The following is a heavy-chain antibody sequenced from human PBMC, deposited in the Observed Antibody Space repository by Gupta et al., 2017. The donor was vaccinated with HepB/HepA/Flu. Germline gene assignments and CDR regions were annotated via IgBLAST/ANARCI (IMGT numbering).Heavy chain of an antibody. Sequence: QVQLQESGPGLVKPSETLSLTCTVSGGSISSYYWSWIRQPPGKGLEWIGYIYYSGSTNYNPSLKSRVTISVDTSKNQFSLKRSSVTAADTAVYYCARMYYYDSSGAAFDIWGQGTMVTVAS. CDR2: IYYSGST. J-gene: IGHJ3*02. CDR3: ARMYYYDSSGAAFDI. V-gene: IGHV4-59*08. CDR1: GGSISSYY. D-gene: IGHD3-22*01.